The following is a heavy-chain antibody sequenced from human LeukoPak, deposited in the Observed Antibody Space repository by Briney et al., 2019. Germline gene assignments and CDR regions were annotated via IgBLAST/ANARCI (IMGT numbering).Heavy chain of an antibody. CDR2: ISSSGSTI. CDR1: GFTFSDYY. V-gene: IGHV3-11*04. Sequence: GGSLRLSCAASGFTFSDYYMSWIRQAPGKGLEWVSYISSSGSTIYYADSVKGRFTISRDNSKDTLYLQMNSLRAEDTAVYYCARGPRYCSGGSCYGGAFDIWGQGTMVTVSS. J-gene: IGHJ3*02. D-gene: IGHD2-15*01. CDR3: ARGPRYCSGGSCYGGAFDI.